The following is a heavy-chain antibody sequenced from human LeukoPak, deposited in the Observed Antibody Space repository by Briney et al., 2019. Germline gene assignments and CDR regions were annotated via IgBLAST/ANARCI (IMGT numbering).Heavy chain of an antibody. Sequence: GGSLRLSCAASGFTFSSYWMQWVRQAPGKGLEWVANIKQDGSEKYYADSVKGRFIISRDNAKNALYLQMSNLRAEDTAIYYCARRYFDYWGQGTLVTVSS. CDR3: ARRYFDY. V-gene: IGHV3-7*05. J-gene: IGHJ4*02. CDR1: GFTFSSYW. CDR2: IKQDGSEK.